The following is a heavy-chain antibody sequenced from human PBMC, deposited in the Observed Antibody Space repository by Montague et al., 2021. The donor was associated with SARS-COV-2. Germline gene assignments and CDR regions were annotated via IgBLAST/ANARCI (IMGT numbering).Heavy chain of an antibody. V-gene: IGHV3-21*01. CDR3: ARLVRTTSANDDSLDV. D-gene: IGHD1-1*01. CDR2: INSGSTYI. J-gene: IGHJ3*01. CDR1: GFIFSSYS. Sequence: SLRLSCAASGFIFSSYSFHWVRQAPEKGLEWVSSINSGSTYIYYADSVKGRFTISRDNAKNSLYLQMNSLRAEDTAVYYCARLVRTTSANDDSLDVWGQGTMVTVS.